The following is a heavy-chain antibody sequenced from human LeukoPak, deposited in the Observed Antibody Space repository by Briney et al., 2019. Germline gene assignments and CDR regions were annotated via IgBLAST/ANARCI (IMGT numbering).Heavy chain of an antibody. CDR3: ARGERSGPWDY. V-gene: IGHV4-59*01. D-gene: IGHD3-22*01. J-gene: IGHJ4*02. Sequence: SETLSLTCTVSGGSISSYYWSRIRQPPGKGLEWIGHIYYSGNTNYNPSLKSRVTISVDTSKNQFSLKLSSVTAADTAVYQCARGERSGPWDYWGQGTLVTVSS. CDR2: IYYSGNT. CDR1: GGSISSYY.